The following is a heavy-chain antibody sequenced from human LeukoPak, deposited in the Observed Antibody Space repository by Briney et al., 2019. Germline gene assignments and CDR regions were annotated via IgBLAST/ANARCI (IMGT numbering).Heavy chain of an antibody. V-gene: IGHV3-11*04. CDR2: INDSGNTI. CDR1: GSSFSDYY. Sequence: GGSLRLSCEASGSSFSDYYMSWIRQAPGKGLEWVAYINDSGNTIYYADSEKGRFTISRDNAKNTLYLQMTSLRAEDTAVYYCARGQPGDFDPWGQGTLVTVSS. CDR3: ARGQPGDFDP. D-gene: IGHD4-17*01. J-gene: IGHJ5*02.